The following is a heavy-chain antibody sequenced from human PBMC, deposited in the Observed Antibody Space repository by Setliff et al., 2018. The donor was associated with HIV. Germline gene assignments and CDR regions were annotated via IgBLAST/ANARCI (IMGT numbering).Heavy chain of an antibody. CDR2: ISGSGGST. CDR3: AKHFLLWSNAFHI. D-gene: IGHD2-21*01. V-gene: IGHV3-23*01. CDR1: GFTFNTCA. J-gene: IGHJ3*02. Sequence: GGSLRLSCAASGFTFNTCAMSWVRQAPGKGLEWVSVISGSGGSTFYADSVKGRFTISRDNSKNTLYLQMGSLRAEDTAVYYCAKHFLLWSNAFHIWGQGTMVTVSS.